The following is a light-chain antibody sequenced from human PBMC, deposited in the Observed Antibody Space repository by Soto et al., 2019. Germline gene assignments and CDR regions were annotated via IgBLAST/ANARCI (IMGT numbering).Light chain of an antibody. V-gene: IGKV3-15*01. CDR2: AAS. J-gene: IGKJ2*01. Sequence: EIVMTQSPATLSVSPGETVTLSCRASQSVSSNLAWYQQKPGQAPRLLIYAASIRATGIPARFSGSGPGTEFTLAISSLQSEDFAIYYCQQYNNWPPTFTFGQGTKLEIK. CDR1: QSVSSN. CDR3: QQYNNWPPTFT.